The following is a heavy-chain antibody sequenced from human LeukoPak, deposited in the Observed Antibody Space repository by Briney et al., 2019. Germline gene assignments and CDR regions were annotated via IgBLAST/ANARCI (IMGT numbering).Heavy chain of an antibody. CDR3: ARGVGDGYNLFDY. J-gene: IGHJ4*02. Sequence: SVKVSCKASGGTFSSYAISWVRQAPGQGLEWMGRIIPIFGIANYAQKFQGRVTITADKSTSTAYMELSSLRSEDTAVYYCARGVGDGYNLFDYWGQGTLVIVSS. D-gene: IGHD5-24*01. V-gene: IGHV1-69*04. CDR2: IIPIFGIA. CDR1: GGTFSSYA.